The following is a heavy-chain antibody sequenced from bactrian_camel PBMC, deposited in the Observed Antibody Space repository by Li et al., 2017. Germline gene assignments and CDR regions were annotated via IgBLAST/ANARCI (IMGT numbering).Heavy chain of an antibody. D-gene: IGHD3*01. CDR3: AAGQRNCYTWDVEFFAD. CDR2: IDSDGAT. V-gene: IGHV3S26*01. J-gene: IGHJ4*01. Sequence: VQLVESGGGSVQAGGSLRLSCVASGYAYTTYCMAWFRHAPGKAREGVAAIDSDGATTYADSVKGRFTISKDNAKNLYLQMNSLRPEDTAMYYCAAGQRNCYTWDVEFFADWGQGTQVTVS. CDR1: GYAYTTYC.